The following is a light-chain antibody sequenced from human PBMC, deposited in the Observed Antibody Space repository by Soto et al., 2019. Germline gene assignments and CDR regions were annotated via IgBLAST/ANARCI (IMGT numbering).Light chain of an antibody. CDR1: QSVSSN. Sequence: EIVLTQYPGTLSWSPGERATLSCRAGQSVSSNYLAWYQQKPCQAPRLRIYGASTRATGLPASFSGSGSGTDFTLPISSLQSQDFAVYYCQHYNYWPPPTFGQGTKVDIK. J-gene: IGKJ1*01. V-gene: IGKV3-15*01. CDR2: GAS. CDR3: QHYNYWPPPT.